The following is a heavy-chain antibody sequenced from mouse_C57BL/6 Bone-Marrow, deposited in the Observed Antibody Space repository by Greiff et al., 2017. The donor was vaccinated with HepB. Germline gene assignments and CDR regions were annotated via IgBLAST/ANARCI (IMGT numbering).Heavy chain of an antibody. V-gene: IGHV1-26*01. D-gene: IGHD3-2*02. CDR2: INPNNGGT. Sequence: VQLKDSGPELVKPGASVKISCKASGYTFTDYYMNWVKQSHGKSLEWIGDINPNNGGTSYNQTFKGKATLTVDKSSSTAYMERRSLTSEDSAVYYCARNPDSSGYLDYFDYWGQGTTLTVSS. CDR3: ARNPDSSGYLDYFDY. J-gene: IGHJ2*01. CDR1: GYTFTDYY.